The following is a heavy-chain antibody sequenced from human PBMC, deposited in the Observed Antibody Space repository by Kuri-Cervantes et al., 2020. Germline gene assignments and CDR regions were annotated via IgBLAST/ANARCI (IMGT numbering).Heavy chain of an antibody. CDR1: GGSISSSNW. V-gene: IGHV4-4*02. D-gene: IGHD2-21*02. J-gene: IGHJ5*02. CDR3: ASGRLYCGGDCHNWFDP. CDR2: IYHSGST. Sequence: SETLSLTCAVSGGSISSSNWWSWVRQLPGKGLEWIGEIYHSGSTNYNPSLKSRVTISVDKSKNQFSLKLSSVTAADTAVYYCASGRLYCGGDCHNWFDPWGQGTLVTVSS.